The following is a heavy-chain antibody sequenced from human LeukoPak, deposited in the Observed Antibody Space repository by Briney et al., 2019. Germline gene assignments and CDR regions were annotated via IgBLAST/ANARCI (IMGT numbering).Heavy chain of an antibody. V-gene: IGHV3-74*01. CDR3: ARANGDHGLNYFDY. Sequence: GGSLRLSCTASGFTFSSYWMHWVRQAPGKGLVWVSYINNDGSDTSYADSVKGRFTISRDNAKNTLYLQMNSLRAEDTAVYYCARANGDHGLNYFDYWGQGTLVTVSS. D-gene: IGHD2-8*01. J-gene: IGHJ4*02. CDR1: GFTFSSYW. CDR2: INNDGSDT.